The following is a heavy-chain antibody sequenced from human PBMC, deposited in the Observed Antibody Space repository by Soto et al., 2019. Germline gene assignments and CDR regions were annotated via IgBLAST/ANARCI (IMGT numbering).Heavy chain of an antibody. CDR3: ARVGYCSGGSCYPFWYYFDY. CDR2: ISSSSSYI. CDR1: GFTFSSYS. Sequence: EVQLVESGGGLVKPGGSLRLSCAASGFTFSSYSMNWVRQAPGKGLEWVSSISSSSSYIYYADSVKGRFTISRDNAKNSLYLQMNRLRAEDTAVYYCARVGYCSGGSCYPFWYYFDYWGQGTLVAVSS. D-gene: IGHD2-15*01. J-gene: IGHJ4*02. V-gene: IGHV3-21*06.